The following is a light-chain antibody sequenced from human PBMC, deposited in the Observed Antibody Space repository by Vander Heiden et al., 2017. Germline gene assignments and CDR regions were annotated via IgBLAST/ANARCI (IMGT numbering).Light chain of an antibody. CDR3: QQSLSSPLT. J-gene: IGKJ4*01. V-gene: IGKV1-39*01. CDR1: QIITRH. CDR2: GAS. Sequence: DIQMTQSTSSLSASVGDRITITCRASQIITRHLNWYQQKAGRAPNLLIYGASSLQSGVPSRFSGSGSGTDFTLTITSLQPEDFATYYCQQSLSSPLTFGGGTKVEI.